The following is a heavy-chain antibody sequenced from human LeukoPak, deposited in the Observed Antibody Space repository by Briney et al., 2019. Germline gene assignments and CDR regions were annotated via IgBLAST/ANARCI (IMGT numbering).Heavy chain of an antibody. CDR2: ISYGGSNK. D-gene: IGHD2-15*01. Sequence: PGGSLRLSCAASGFTFSSYGMHWVRQVPGKGLEWVAVISYGGSNKFYADSVKGRFTISRDNSKNTLYLQMNSLRAEDTAVYYCAKDVGMIGYCSGGSCYAIDYWGQGTLVTVSS. V-gene: IGHV3-30*18. J-gene: IGHJ4*02. CDR1: GFTFSSYG. CDR3: AKDVGMIGYCSGGSCYAIDY.